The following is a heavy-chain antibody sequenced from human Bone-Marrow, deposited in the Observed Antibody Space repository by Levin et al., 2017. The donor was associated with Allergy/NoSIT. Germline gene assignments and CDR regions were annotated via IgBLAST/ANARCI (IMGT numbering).Heavy chain of an antibody. V-gene: IGHV2-5*02. CDR1: GFSLSTTGVG. D-gene: IGHD4/OR15-4a*01. CDR2: IYWDDDK. CDR3: AHSEWGLTASWAGSYSGLDV. J-gene: IGHJ6*02. Sequence: SGPTLVKPTQTLTLTCTVSGFSLSTTGVGVGWIRQPPGKALEWLALIYWDDDKRYSPSLKSRLTITKDTSKNQVVLQMTNMDPVDTATYYCAHSEWGLTASWAGSYSGLDVWGQGTTVTVSS.